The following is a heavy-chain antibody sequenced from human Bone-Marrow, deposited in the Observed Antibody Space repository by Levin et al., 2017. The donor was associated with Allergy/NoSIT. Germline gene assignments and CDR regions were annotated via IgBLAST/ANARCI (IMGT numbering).Heavy chain of an antibody. Sequence: KISCKVSGGTFSSQAISWVRQAPGQGLQWMGGIIPMFDSPNYAQTFQGRVTITADKSTNTAYMELSSLRSEDTAVYYCTYAVHPVGSDDWGQGVLVTVSS. D-gene: IGHD3-10*01. CDR3: TYAVHPVGSDD. CDR2: IIPMFDSP. CDR1: GGTFSSQA. V-gene: IGHV1-69*06. J-gene: IGHJ4*02.